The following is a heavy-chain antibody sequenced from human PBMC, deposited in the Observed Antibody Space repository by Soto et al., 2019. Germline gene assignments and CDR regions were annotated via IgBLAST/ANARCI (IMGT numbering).Heavy chain of an antibody. D-gene: IGHD3-10*01. J-gene: IGHJ5*02. CDR1: GFTFDDYA. CDR3: AKDIGYYGSGSYYNFPSDP. V-gene: IGHV3-9*01. Sequence: EVQLVESGGGLVQPGRSLRLSCAASGFTFDDYAMHWVRQAPGKGLEWVSGISWNSGSIGYADSVKGRFTISRDNAKNSLYPQMNSLRAEDTALYYCAKDIGYYGSGSYYNFPSDPWGQGTLVTVSS. CDR2: ISWNSGSI.